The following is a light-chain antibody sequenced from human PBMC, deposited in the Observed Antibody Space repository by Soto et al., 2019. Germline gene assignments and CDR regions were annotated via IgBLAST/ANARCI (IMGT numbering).Light chain of an antibody. V-gene: IGKV1-39*01. CDR1: QSISSY. CDR3: QQSSSTVLT. J-gene: IGKJ4*01. CDR2: AAS. Sequence: EIPMTQSPSSLSASVGDRVTITCRASQSISSYLNWYQQKPGKAPKLLISAASSLQGGVPSRFSGSGSGTDFTLTISGLQREDCAIYYCQQSSSTVLTFGGGTKVEIK.